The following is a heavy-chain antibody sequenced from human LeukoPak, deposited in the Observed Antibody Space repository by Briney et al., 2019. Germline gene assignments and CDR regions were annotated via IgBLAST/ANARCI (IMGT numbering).Heavy chain of an antibody. CDR2: INHSGST. CDR1: GGSFSGYY. J-gene: IGHJ4*02. Sequence: PSETLSLTCAVYGGSFSGYYWSWIRQPPGKGLEWIGEINHSGSTNYNPSLKSRVTISVDTSKNRFSLKLSSVTAADTAVYYCAGLFVGDCYSCFDYWGQGTLVTVSS. D-gene: IGHD2-21*02. V-gene: IGHV4-34*01. CDR3: AGLFVGDCYSCFDY.